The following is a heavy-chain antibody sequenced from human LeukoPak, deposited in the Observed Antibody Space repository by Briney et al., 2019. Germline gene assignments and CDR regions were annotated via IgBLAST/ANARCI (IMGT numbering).Heavy chain of an antibody. V-gene: IGHV3-30-3*01. CDR2: ISYDGSNK. CDR1: GFTFSSYA. J-gene: IGHJ4*02. D-gene: IGHD3-22*01. CDR3: ARDNYDSSGYPYY. Sequence: GGSLRLSCAASGFTFSSYAMHWVRQAPGKGLEWVAVISYDGSNKYYADSEKGRFTISRDNSKNTLYLQMNSLRAEDTAVYYCARDNYDSSGYPYYWGQGTLVTVSS.